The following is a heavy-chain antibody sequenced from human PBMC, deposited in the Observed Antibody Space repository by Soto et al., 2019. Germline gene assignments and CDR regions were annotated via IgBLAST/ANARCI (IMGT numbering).Heavy chain of an antibody. CDR2: IVPRFGSP. Sequence: QVQLVQSGAEMRKPGSSLRVSCKASGGTFSDYAFSWVRQAPGQGLEWMGGIVPRFGSPNYAQKFGGRVTITADTSSSTGYMPLSRLRFDDTAVYFCARDRIQLRLGKYSFNGMDVWGQGTTIIVSS. D-gene: IGHD3-16*01. CDR3: ARDRIQLRLGKYSFNGMDV. V-gene: IGHV1-69*06. J-gene: IGHJ6*02. CDR1: GGTFSDYA.